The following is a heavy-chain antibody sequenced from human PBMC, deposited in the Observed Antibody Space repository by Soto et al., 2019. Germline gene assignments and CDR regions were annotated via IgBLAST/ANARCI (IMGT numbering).Heavy chain of an antibody. Sequence: GASVKVSCKASGGTFSSYAISWVRQAPGQGLEWMGGIIPIFGTANYAQKFQGRVTITADESTSTAYMELSSLRSEDTAVYYCASWRIAAAGTVYYYYYYGMDVWGQGTTVTVSS. CDR3: ASWRIAAAGTVYYYYYYGMDV. CDR2: IIPIFGTA. D-gene: IGHD6-13*01. J-gene: IGHJ6*02. CDR1: GGTFSSYA. V-gene: IGHV1-69*13.